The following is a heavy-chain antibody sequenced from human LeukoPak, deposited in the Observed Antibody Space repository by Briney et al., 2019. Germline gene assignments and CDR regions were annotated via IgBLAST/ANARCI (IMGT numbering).Heavy chain of an antibody. J-gene: IGHJ4*02. CDR3: AKDGWFGESPFYFDY. D-gene: IGHD3-10*01. CDR1: GFIFSSYA. Sequence: GGSLRLSCAASGFIFSSYAMSWVRQAPGKGLEWVSGVSGSGGSTYYADSVKGRFTISRDNSKNTVYLQMNSLRAEHTAVYHGAKDGWFGESPFYFDYWGQGTLVTVSS. CDR2: VSGSGGST. V-gene: IGHV3-23*01.